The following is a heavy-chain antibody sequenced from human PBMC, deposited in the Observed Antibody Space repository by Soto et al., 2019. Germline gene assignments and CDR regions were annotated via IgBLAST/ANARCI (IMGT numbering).Heavy chain of an antibody. Sequence: EVQLVESGGGLVQPGGSLRLSCAASGFTFSSYAMHWVRQAPGKGLEYVSAISSNGGSTYYANSVKGRFTISRDNSKKTLCLQMASLRAEDMAVYYCARQGRAVSSYYFAYWGQGTLVTVSS. CDR3: ARQGRAVSSYYFAY. J-gene: IGHJ4*02. V-gene: IGHV3-64*01. D-gene: IGHD3-10*01. CDR2: ISSNGGST. CDR1: GFTFSSYA.